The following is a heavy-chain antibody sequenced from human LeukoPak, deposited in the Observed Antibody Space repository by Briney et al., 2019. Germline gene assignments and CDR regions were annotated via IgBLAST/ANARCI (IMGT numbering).Heavy chain of an antibody. CDR3: ARDYLYCSGGSCYSTFDY. Sequence: SETLSVTCTVSGGSISSYYWSWIRQPPGKGLERIGDIYYSGSTNYNPSFKSRVTISVDTSKNQFSLKLSSVTAADTAVYYCARDYLYCSGGSCYSTFDYWGQGTLVTVSS. J-gene: IGHJ4*02. CDR1: GGSISSYY. V-gene: IGHV4-59*01. D-gene: IGHD2-15*01. CDR2: IYYSGST.